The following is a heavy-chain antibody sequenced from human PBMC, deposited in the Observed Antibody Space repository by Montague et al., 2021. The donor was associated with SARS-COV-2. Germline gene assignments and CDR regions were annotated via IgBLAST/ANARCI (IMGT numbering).Heavy chain of an antibody. CDR2: IYYSGST. CDR1: GGSISSYY. CDR3: ARHRPPDNIVATVYFDY. V-gene: IGHV4-59*08. D-gene: IGHD5-12*01. Sequence: SETLSLTCTVSGGSISSYYWRWIRQPPGEGLEWIGYIYYSGSTNYNPSLKSRVTISVDTSKNQFSLKLSSVTAADTAVYYCARHRPPDNIVATVYFDYWGQGTLVTGSS. J-gene: IGHJ4*02.